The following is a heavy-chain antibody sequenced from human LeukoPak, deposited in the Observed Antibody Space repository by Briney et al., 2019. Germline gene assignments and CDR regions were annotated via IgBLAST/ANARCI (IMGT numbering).Heavy chain of an antibody. CDR1: GFTFSSYG. V-gene: IGHV3-30*18. J-gene: IGHJ6*02. D-gene: IGHD6-13*01. CDR3: AKDDLGIASYYYYGMDV. Sequence: GRSLRLSCAASGFTFSSYGMHWVRQAPGKGLEWVAVISYDGSNKYYADSVKGRFTVSRDNSKNMLYLQMNSLRAEDTAVYHCAKDDLGIASYYYYGMDVWGQGTTVTVSS. CDR2: ISYDGSNK.